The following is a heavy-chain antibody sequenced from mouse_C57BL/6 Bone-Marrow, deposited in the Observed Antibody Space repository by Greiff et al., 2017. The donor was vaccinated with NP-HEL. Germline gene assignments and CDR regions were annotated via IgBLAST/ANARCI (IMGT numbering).Heavy chain of an antibody. CDR1: GYTFTSYW. CDR2: IDPSDSYT. J-gene: IGHJ1*03. Sequence: VQLQQPGAELVRPGTSVKLSCKASGYTFTSYWMHWVKQRPGQGLEWIGVIDPSDSYTNYNQKFKGKATLTVDTSSSTAYMQLSSLTSEDSAVYYCARKGLLRGWYFDVWGTGTTVTVSS. D-gene: IGHD1-1*01. CDR3: ARKGLLRGWYFDV. V-gene: IGHV1-59*01.